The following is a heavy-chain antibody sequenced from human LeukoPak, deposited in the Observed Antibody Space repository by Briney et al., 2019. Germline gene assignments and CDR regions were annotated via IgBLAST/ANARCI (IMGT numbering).Heavy chain of an antibody. Sequence: GGSLRLSCAASGFTVSSNYMSWVRQAPGKGLEWVSVIYSGGSTYYADSVKGRFTISRDNSKNTLYLQMNSLRAEATAVYYCARVSYGSGSYLDYWGQGTLVTVSS. CDR2: IYSGGST. V-gene: IGHV3-53*01. CDR1: GFTVSSNY. D-gene: IGHD3-10*01. CDR3: ARVSYGSGSYLDY. J-gene: IGHJ4*02.